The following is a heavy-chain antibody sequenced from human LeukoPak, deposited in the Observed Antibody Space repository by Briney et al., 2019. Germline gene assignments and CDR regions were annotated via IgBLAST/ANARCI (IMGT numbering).Heavy chain of an antibody. V-gene: IGHV1-8*01. D-gene: IGHD2-15*01. CDR2: MNPNSGNT. CDR1: GYTFTSYD. J-gene: IGHJ4*02. CDR3: ARRLGYCSDGSCYSLNY. Sequence: ASVKVSCKASGYTFTSYDINWVRQATGQGLGWMGWMNPNSGNTGYAQKFQGRVTMTRNTSISTAYMELSSLRSEDTAVYYCARRLGYCSDGSCYSLNYWGQGTLVTVSS.